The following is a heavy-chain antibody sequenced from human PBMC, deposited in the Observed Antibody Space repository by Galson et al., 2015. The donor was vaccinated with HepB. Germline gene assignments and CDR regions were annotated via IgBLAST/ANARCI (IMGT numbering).Heavy chain of an antibody. J-gene: IGHJ4*02. D-gene: IGHD7-27*01. V-gene: IGHV1-8*01. CDR1: GHTFTSYD. CDR3: ARAGDPLDY. Sequence: SVKVSCKVSGHTFTSYDINWVRQATGQGLEWMGWMNPNSGNTGYAQKFQGRVTMTRNTSISTAYMELSSLRSDDTAVYYCARAGDPLDYWGQGTLVTVSS. CDR2: MNPNSGNT.